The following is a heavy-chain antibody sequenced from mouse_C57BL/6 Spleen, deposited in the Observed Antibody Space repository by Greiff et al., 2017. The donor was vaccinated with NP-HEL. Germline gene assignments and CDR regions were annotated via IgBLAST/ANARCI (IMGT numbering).Heavy chain of an antibody. CDR1: GYTFTSYW. CDR2: IDPSDSET. D-gene: IGHD2-4*01. J-gene: IGHJ3*01. CDR3: ARTQETGRAYDFWFAY. V-gene: IGHV1-52*01. Sequence: QVQLQQPGAELVRPGSSVKLSCKASGYTFTSYWMHWVKRRPIQGLEWIGNIDPSDSETHYNQKFKDKATLTVDKSSSTAYMQLSSLTSEDSAVYYCARTQETGRAYDFWFAYWGQGTLVTVSA.